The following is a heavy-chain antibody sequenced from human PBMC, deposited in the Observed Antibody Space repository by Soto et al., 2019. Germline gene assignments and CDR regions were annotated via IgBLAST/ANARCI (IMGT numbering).Heavy chain of an antibody. CDR1: GYSFTDYH. CDR2: INPKSGGT. CDR3: ARGHSTDCSNGVCSFFYNHEMDG. D-gene: IGHD2-8*01. Sequence: VQLVQSGAEVKKPGASVRVSCKASGYSFTDYHIHWVRQAPGQGLEWLGRINPKSGGTSTAQKFQGWVTMTRDRSISTVYMELTRLRSDDTAVYFCARGHSTDCSNGVCSFFYNHEMDGWGQGTTVTVSS. V-gene: IGHV1-2*04. J-gene: IGHJ6*02.